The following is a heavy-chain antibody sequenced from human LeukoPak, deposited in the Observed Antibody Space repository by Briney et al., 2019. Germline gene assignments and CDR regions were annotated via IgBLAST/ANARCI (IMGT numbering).Heavy chain of an antibody. Sequence: GASVKVSCKASGYTFTSYYMHWVRQAPGQGLEWMGIINPSGGSTSYAQKFQGRVTMTRDMSTSTVYMELSSLRSEDTAVYYCARERLGQLAFDYWGQGTLVTVSS. CDR1: GYTFTSYY. J-gene: IGHJ4*02. CDR2: INPSGGST. V-gene: IGHV1-46*01. CDR3: ARERLGQLAFDY. D-gene: IGHD6-6*01.